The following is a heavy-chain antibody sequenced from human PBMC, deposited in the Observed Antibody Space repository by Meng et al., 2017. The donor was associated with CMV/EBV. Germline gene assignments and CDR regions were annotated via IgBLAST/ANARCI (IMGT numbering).Heavy chain of an antibody. J-gene: IGHJ6*02. V-gene: IGHV3-64*02. D-gene: IGHD1-26*01. Sequence: GESLKISCAASGFTFSSYAMHWVRQAPGKGLEYVSAISSNGGSTYYADSVKGRLTISRDNSKNTLYLQMGSLRAEDMAVYYCARSVGELPVYYYGMDVWGQGTTVTVSS. CDR2: ISSNGGST. CDR1: GFTFSSYA. CDR3: ARSVGELPVYYYGMDV.